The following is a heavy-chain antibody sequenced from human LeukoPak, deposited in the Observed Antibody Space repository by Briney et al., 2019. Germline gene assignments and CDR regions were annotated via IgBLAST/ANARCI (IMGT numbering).Heavy chain of an antibody. D-gene: IGHD3-10*01. CDR3: ARDLYGLGPYYFDY. J-gene: IGHJ4*02. CDR1: GGSISSSSYY. CDR2: IYYSGST. Sequence: PSETLSLTCTVSGGSISSSSYYWGWIRQPPGKGLEWIGSIYYSGSTYYNPSLKSRVTISVDTSKNQFSLKLSSVTAADTAVYYCARDLYGLGPYYFDYWGQGTLVTVSS. V-gene: IGHV4-39*07.